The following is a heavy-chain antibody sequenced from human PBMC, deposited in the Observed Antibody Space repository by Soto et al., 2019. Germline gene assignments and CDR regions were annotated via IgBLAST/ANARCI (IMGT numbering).Heavy chain of an antibody. Sequence: PGGSLRLSCAASGFTFSSYWMHWVRQAPGEGLVWVSRIKGDGSETNYADSVKGRFTISRDNAKNTLYLQLNSLRAEDTAVYYCLRGNSGYGNFDYWGQGTRVTAPQ. CDR3: LRGNSGYGNFDY. J-gene: IGHJ4*02. D-gene: IGHD5-12*01. V-gene: IGHV3-74*01. CDR1: GFTFSSYW. CDR2: IKGDGSET.